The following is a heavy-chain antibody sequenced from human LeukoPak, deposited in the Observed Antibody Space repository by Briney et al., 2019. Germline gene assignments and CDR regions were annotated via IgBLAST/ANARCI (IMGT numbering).Heavy chain of an antibody. CDR1: VYTFTDYY. Sequence: ASVKVSCKASVYTFTDYYIHWVRQAPGQGRQWMGWIDPNGGGTNYEEEFRGRVTMTRDTSLSTAYMDLSSLTSDDTAVYYCAADSSGWSDDSLDIWGQGTMVTVSS. CDR2: IDPNGGGT. V-gene: IGHV1-2*02. D-gene: IGHD6-19*01. J-gene: IGHJ3*02. CDR3: AADSSGWSDDSLDI.